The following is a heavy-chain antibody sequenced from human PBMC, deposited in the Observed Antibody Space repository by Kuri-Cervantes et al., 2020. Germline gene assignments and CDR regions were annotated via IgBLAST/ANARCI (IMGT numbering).Heavy chain of an antibody. V-gene: IGHV4-34*01. Sequence: ESLKISCAVYGGSFSGYYWSWIRQPPGKGLEWIGEINHSGSTNYNPSLKSRVTISVDTSKNQFSLKLSSVTAAGTAVYYCARGHRRDGYNLGYWGQGTLVTVSS. J-gene: IGHJ4*02. CDR2: INHSGST. D-gene: IGHD5-24*01. CDR1: GGSFSGYY. CDR3: ARGHRRDGYNLGY.